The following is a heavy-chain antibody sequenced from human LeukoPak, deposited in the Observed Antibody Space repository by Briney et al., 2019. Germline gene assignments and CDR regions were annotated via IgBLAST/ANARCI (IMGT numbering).Heavy chain of an antibody. CDR2: IKEDGGEK. Sequence: GGSLRLSCVASGFTFSSSWMAWVRQAPGKGLERVANIKEDGGEKYCVDSVKGRFTISRDNAKNSLFLQMMSLRAEDTAVYYCARGVYYFDYWGQGTLVTVSS. CDR3: ARGVYYFDY. J-gene: IGHJ4*02. V-gene: IGHV3-7*03. D-gene: IGHD3-16*01. CDR1: GFTFSSSW.